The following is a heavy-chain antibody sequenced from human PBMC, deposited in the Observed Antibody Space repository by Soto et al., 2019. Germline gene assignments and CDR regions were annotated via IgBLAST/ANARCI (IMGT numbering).Heavy chain of an antibody. CDR1: GASISSDKW. CDR3: ARDLWGTKASDY. V-gene: IGHV4-4*02. D-gene: IGHD7-27*01. Sequence: PSETLSLTCTVSGASISSDKWWNWVRQPPGKGLEWIGEVYHTGSTDYSPSLKSRVTISMDKSRNQFSLELRSVTAADTAIYYCARDLWGTKASDYWGRGTQVTVSS. CDR2: VYHTGST. J-gene: IGHJ4*02.